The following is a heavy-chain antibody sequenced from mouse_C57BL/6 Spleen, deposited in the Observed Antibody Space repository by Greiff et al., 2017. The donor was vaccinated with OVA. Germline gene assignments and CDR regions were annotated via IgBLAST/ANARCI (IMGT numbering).Heavy chain of an antibody. CDR3: ASVSFAY. Sequence: EVKLMESGGGLVKPGGSLKLSCAASGFTFSDYGMHWVRQAPETGLEWVAYISSGSSTIYYADTVKGRFTISRDNAKNTLFLQMTSLRSEDTAMYYCASVSFAYWGQGTLVTVSA. V-gene: IGHV5-17*01. CDR2: ISSGSSTI. J-gene: IGHJ3*01. CDR1: GFTFSDYG.